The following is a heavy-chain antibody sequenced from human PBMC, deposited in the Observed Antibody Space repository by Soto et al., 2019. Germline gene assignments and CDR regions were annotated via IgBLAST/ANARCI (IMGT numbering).Heavy chain of an antibody. CDR3: AVEGDDDAFDI. V-gene: IGHV4-34*01. CDR1: GGSFSGYY. D-gene: IGHD1-26*01. CDR2: INHSGST. J-gene: IGHJ3*02. Sequence: SETLSLTCAVYGGSFSGYYWSWIRQPPGKGLEWIGEINHSGSTNYNPSLKSRVTISVDTSKNQFSLKLSSVTAADTAVYYCAVEGDDDAFDIWGQGTMVTVSS.